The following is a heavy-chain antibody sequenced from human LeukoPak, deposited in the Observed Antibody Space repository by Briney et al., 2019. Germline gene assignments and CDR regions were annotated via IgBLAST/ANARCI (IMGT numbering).Heavy chain of an antibody. CDR1: GFTVSSNY. CDR3: ARDVDSSGWYSGRNYYYMDV. V-gene: IGHV3-53*01. J-gene: IGHJ6*03. CDR2: IYSGGST. Sequence: GGSLRLSCAASGFTVSSNYMSWVRQAPGKGLEWVSVIYSGGSTYYADSAKGRFTISRDNSKNTLYLQMNSLRAEDTAVYYCARDVDSSGWYSGRNYYYMDVWGKGTTVTVSS. D-gene: IGHD6-19*01.